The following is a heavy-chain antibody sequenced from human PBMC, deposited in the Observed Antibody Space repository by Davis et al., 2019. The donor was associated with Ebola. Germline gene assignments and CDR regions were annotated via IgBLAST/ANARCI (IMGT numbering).Heavy chain of an antibody. D-gene: IGHD2-15*01. Sequence: SETLSLTCTVSGGSISTYYWSWIRQPPGKGLEWIGYIYYSGSTNYNPSLKSRVTISVDTSKNQFSLKLSSVTAADTAVYYCARGNVVVVAATLYYYYGMDVWGKGTTVTVSS. CDR3: ARGNVVVVAATLYYYYGMDV. V-gene: IGHV4-59*12. CDR1: GGSISTYY. CDR2: IYYSGST. J-gene: IGHJ6*04.